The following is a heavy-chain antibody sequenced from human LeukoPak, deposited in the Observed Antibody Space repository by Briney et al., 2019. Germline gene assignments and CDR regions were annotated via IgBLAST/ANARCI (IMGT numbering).Heavy chain of an antibody. D-gene: IGHD1-26*01. Sequence: GGSLRLSCAASGFTFSSYGMSWVRQAPGKGLEWVSVIYSGGSTYYADSVKGRFTISRDNSKNTLYLQMNSLRAEDTAVYYCAKDRRVGAPWGYFDYWGQGTLVTVSS. CDR2: IYSGGST. J-gene: IGHJ4*02. CDR3: AKDRRVGAPWGYFDY. V-gene: IGHV3-66*02. CDR1: GFTFSSYG.